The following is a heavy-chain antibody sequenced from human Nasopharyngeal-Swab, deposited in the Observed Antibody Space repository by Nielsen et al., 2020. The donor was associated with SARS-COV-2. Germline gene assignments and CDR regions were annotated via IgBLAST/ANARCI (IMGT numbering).Heavy chain of an antibody. V-gene: IGHV1-2*02. Sequence: ASVKVSCKASGYTFTSYAMHWVRQAPGQRLEWMGWINPNSGGTNYAQKFQGRVTMTRDTSISTAYMELSRLRSDDTAVYYCARESIAAAGRDFDYWGQGTLVTVSS. D-gene: IGHD6-13*01. CDR2: INPNSGGT. J-gene: IGHJ4*02. CDR3: ARESIAAAGRDFDY. CDR1: GYTFTSYA.